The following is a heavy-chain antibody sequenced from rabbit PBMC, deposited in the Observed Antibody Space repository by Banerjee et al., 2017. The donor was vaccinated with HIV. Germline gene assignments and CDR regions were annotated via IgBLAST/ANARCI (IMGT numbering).Heavy chain of an antibody. CDR3: ARGAANNYYVTRLNV. CDR2: IYSGSAGT. CDR1: GFSFSNKYV. D-gene: IGHD8-1*01. V-gene: IGHV1S43*01. J-gene: IGHJ3*01. Sequence: QEQLEESGGDMVKPEGSLTLTCTASGFSFSNKYVMCWVRQAPGKGLELIACIYSGSAGTWYASWVNGRFTISRSTSLNTVDLKMTSLTAADTATYFCARGAANNYYVTRLNVWGQGTLVTVS.